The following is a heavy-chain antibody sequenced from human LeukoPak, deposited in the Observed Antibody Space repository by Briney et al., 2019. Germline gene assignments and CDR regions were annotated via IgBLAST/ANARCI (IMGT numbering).Heavy chain of an antibody. CDR3: ARAYPHRKAIGTGYSSSWPSRYFDL. D-gene: IGHD6-13*01. CDR2: IYFSGNA. Sequence: SETLSLTCTVSGVSIGSSDYYWAWIRQPPGKGLEWIGSIYFSGNAYYNPSLKSRVTISVDTSKNQFSLKLSSVTAADTAVYYCARAYPHRKAIGTGYSSSWPSRYFDLWGRGTLVTVSS. V-gene: IGHV4-39*07. CDR1: GVSIGSSDYY. J-gene: IGHJ2*01.